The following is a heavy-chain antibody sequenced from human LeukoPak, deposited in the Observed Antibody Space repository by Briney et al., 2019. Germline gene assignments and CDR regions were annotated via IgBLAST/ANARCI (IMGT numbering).Heavy chain of an antibody. CDR2: IYYSGST. J-gene: IGHJ4*02. CDR3: ARGRAARAFDY. D-gene: IGHD6-6*01. CDR1: GGSISSYY. Sequence: SETLSLTCTVSGGSISSYYWSWIRQPPGKGLEWIGYIYYSGSTNYNPSLKSRVTISVDTSKNQFSLKLSSVTAADTAVYYCARGRAARAFDYWGQGTLVTVSS. V-gene: IGHV4-59*01.